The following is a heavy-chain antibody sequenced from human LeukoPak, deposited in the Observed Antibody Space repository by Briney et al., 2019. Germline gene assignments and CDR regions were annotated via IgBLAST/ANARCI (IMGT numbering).Heavy chain of an antibody. CDR1: GGSISSSSYY. Sequence: PSETLSLTCTVSGGSISSSSYYWGWIRQPPGKGLEWIGTIYYSGSTYYNPSLKSRVTISVDTSKNQFSLKLSSVTAADTAVYYCASQDRRLDYWGQGTLVTVSS. CDR3: ASQDRRLDY. CDR2: IYYSGST. V-gene: IGHV4-39*07. J-gene: IGHJ4*02. D-gene: IGHD2-15*01.